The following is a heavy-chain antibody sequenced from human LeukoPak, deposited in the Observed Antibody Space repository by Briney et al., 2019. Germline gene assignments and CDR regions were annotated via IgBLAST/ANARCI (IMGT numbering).Heavy chain of an antibody. CDR3: ARHGAPKVVPAAMIVDP. D-gene: IGHD2-2*01. V-gene: IGHV4-39*01. CDR1: GGSISSYY. J-gene: IGHJ5*02. Sequence: SETLSLTCTVSGGSISSYYWGWIRQPPGKGLEWIGSIYYSGSTYYNPSLKSRVTISVDTSKNQFSLKLSSVTAADTAVYYCARHGAPKVVPAAMIVDPWGQGTLVTVSS. CDR2: IYYSGST.